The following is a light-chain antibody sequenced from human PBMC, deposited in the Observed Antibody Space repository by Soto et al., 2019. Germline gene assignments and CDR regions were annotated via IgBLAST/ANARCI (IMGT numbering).Light chain of an antibody. CDR1: QSVSSSY. CDR3: QQYGSSPLT. Sequence: EIVLTQSPGTLSLSPGERATLSCRASQSVSSSYLAWYQQKPGQAPRLLIYGAYSRATGIPDSFSGIQSGTYFTLTISRLETEDCAVYYCQQYGSSPLTFGGGTKVEIK. J-gene: IGKJ4*01. V-gene: IGKV3-20*01. CDR2: GAY.